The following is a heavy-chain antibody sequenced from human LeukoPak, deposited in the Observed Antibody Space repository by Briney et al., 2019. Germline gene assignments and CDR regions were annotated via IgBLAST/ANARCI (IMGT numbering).Heavy chain of an antibody. CDR3: ASGYCSSTSCYTGSTVNYDY. J-gene: IGHJ4*02. D-gene: IGHD2-2*02. CDR1: GCTFTSYG. Sequence: ASVKVSCKASGCTFTSYGISWVRQAPGQGLEWMGWISAYNGNTNYAQKLQGRVTMTTDTSTSTAYMELRSLRSDDTAVYYCASGYCSSTSCYTGSTVNYDYRGQGTLVTVSS. CDR2: ISAYNGNT. V-gene: IGHV1-18*01.